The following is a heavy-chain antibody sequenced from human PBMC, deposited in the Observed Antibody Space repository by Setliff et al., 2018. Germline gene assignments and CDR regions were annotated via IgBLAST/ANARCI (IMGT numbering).Heavy chain of an antibody. Sequence: GGSLRLSCAASGFTFSGFWMHWVRQAPGKGLVWVSRINGDGTNMIYVDSVKGRFTISRDNSKNTLYLQMNSLRAEDTAVYYCCSGSYLFVYWGQGSLVTVSS. CDR2: INGDGTNM. CDR3: CSGSYLFVY. CDR1: GFTFSGFW. J-gene: IGHJ4*02. D-gene: IGHD1-26*01. V-gene: IGHV3-74*01.